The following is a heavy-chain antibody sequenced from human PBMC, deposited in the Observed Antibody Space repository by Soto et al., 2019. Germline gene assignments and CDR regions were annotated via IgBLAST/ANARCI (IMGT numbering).Heavy chain of an antibody. D-gene: IGHD7-27*01. J-gene: IGHJ6*03. V-gene: IGHV4-59*08. CDR2: IYYSGST. CDR1: GGSISSYY. Sequence: QVQLQESGPGLVKPSETLSLTCTVSGGSISSYYWGWIRQPPGKGLEWVGYIYYSGSTNYNPSLKSRVTISVDTSKNQFSLKLSSVTAADTAVYYCATVGSPGDYYYYYMDVWGKGTTVTVSS. CDR3: ATVGSPGDYYYYYMDV.